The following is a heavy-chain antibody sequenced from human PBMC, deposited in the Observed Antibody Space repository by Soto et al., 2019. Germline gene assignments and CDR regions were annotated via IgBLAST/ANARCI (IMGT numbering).Heavy chain of an antibody. D-gene: IGHD3-3*01. CDR1: GFTFSSYE. V-gene: IGHV3-48*03. Sequence: GGSLKLSCAASGFTFSSYEMNWVRHAPGKGLEWVSYISSSVSTIYYADSVKGRFTISRDNAKNSLYLQMNSLRAEDTAVYYCARDPTIFGVGTYYFDYWGQGTLVTVSS. J-gene: IGHJ4*02. CDR3: ARDPTIFGVGTYYFDY. CDR2: ISSSVSTI.